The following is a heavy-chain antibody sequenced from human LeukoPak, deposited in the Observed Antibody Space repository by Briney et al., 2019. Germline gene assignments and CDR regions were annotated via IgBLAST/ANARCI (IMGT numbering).Heavy chain of an antibody. J-gene: IGHJ5*02. CDR1: GYTFTGYY. CDR2: INPNSGGT. CDR3: ARTLSYRKWFDP. V-gene: IGHV1-2*02. D-gene: IGHD3-16*02. Sequence: ASVKVSCKASGYTFTGYYMHWVRQATGQGLEWMGWINPNSGGTNYAQKFQGRVTMTRDTSISTAYMELSRLRSDDTAVYYCARTLSYRKWFDPWGQGTLVTVSS.